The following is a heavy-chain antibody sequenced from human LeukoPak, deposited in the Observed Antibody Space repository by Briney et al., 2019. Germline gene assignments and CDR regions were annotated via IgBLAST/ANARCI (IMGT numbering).Heavy chain of an antibody. Sequence: SETLSLTCTVSRGSISSGAYYWGWIRQHPGKGLEWLGYIYHSGSTYCNPSLESRISISLDTSKNQFSLKLSSVTAADTAVYYCARSSSSPRLDYWGQGTLVTVSS. CDR2: IYHSGST. CDR1: RGSISSGAYY. V-gene: IGHV4-31*03. J-gene: IGHJ4*02. CDR3: ARSSSSPRLDY. D-gene: IGHD6-6*01.